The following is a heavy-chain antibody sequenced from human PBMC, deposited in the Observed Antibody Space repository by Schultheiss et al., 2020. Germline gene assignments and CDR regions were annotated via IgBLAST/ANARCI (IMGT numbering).Heavy chain of an antibody. Sequence: SETLSLTCTVSGGSISSYYWSWIRQPPGKGLEWIGYIYYSGSTYYNPSLKSRVTISVDTSKNQFSLKLSSVTAADTAVYYCARELDGWGQGTLVTVSS. CDR2: IYYSGST. J-gene: IGHJ4*02. V-gene: IGHV4-59*01. D-gene: IGHD5-24*01. CDR3: ARELDG. CDR1: GGSISSYY.